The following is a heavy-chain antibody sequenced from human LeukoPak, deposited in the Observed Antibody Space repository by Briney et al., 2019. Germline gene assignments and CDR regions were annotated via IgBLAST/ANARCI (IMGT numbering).Heavy chain of an antibody. D-gene: IGHD3-10*01. J-gene: IGHJ4*02. CDR1: GYTFTSYD. CDR2: MNPNSGDT. CDR3: ARGGFGSGSHFDY. V-gene: IGHV1-8*01. Sequence: ASVKVSCKASGYTFTSYDINWVRQATGQGLEWMGWMNPNSGDTGYVQKLQGRVTMTRSTSISSAYMELSSLRSEDTAIYYCARGGFGSGSHFDYWGQGTLVTVSS.